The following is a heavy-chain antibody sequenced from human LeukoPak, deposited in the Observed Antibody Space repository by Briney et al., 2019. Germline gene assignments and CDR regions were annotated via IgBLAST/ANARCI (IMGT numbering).Heavy chain of an antibody. D-gene: IGHD3-10*01. CDR2: IWYDGSNK. J-gene: IGHJ4*02. CDR1: GFTFSSYG. CDR3: ARDLGHTSGLDY. Sequence: GGSLRLSCAASGFTFSSYGMHWVRQAPGKGLEWVAVIWYDGSNKYYADSVKGRFTISRDNSKNTLYLQMNSLRAEDTAVYYCARDLGHTSGLDYWGQGTLVIVSS. V-gene: IGHV3-33*01.